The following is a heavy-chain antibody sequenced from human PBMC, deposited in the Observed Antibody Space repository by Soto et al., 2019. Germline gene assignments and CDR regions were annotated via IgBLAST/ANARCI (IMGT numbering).Heavy chain of an antibody. D-gene: IGHD6-13*01. Sequence: GGSLRLSCAASGFTFSSYSMNWVRQAPGKGLEWVSYISSSSSTIYYADSVKGRFTISRDNAKNSLYLQMNSLRDEDTAVYYCESTQLAYYYYHGMDVSGQGPTVTVYS. J-gene: IGHJ6*02. CDR3: ESTQLAYYYYHGMDV. CDR1: GFTFSSYS. CDR2: ISSSSSTI. V-gene: IGHV3-48*02.